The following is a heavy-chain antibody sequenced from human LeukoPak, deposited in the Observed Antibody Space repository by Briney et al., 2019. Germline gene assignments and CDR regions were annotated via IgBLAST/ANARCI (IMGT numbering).Heavy chain of an antibody. J-gene: IGHJ4*02. CDR1: GFTFSSYS. D-gene: IGHD2-2*01. CDR3: VRDPDALDF. V-gene: IGHV3-48*01. CDR2: VSKITYRK. Sequence: GGSLRLSCAASGFTFSSYSMNWVRRAPGKGLEWVSYVSKITYRKLYADSVRGRFTISRDDVTNSLYLQMDSLRVEDTAVYYCVRDPDALDFWGRGTQVIVSS.